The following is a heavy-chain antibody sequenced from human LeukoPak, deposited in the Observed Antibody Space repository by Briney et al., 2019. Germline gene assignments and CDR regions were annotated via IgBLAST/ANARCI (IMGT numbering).Heavy chain of an antibody. Sequence: SETLSLTCTVSGGSISSHYWSWIRQPLGKGLEWIGYIYYSGSTNYNPSLKSRVTISVDTSKNQFSLKLSSVTAADTAVYYCARGPHYYGSSGYGLFDYWGQGTLVTVSS. V-gene: IGHV4-59*11. CDR1: GGSISSHY. D-gene: IGHD3-22*01. J-gene: IGHJ4*02. CDR3: ARGPHYYGSSGYGLFDY. CDR2: IYYSGST.